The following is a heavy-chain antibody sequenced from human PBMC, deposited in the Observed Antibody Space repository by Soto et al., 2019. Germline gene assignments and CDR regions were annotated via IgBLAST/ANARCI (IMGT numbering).Heavy chain of an antibody. CDR2: ISSSGNSI. V-gene: IGHV3-11*01. D-gene: IGHD6-13*01. J-gene: IGHJ4*02. CDR3: ARRAAAGRSFDY. Sequence: PGGSLRLSCAASGFTFSDYYITWIRQAPGKGLEWVSYISSSGNSIYYADSVRGRFTVSRDNAKNSLFLQMNSLRAEDTAVYYCARRAAAGRSFDYWGLGTLVTVCS. CDR1: GFTFSDYY.